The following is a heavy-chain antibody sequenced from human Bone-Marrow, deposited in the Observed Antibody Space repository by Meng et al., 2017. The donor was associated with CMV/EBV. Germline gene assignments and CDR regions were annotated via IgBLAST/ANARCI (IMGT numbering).Heavy chain of an antibody. Sequence: GEFLKIACAASAFTFSSYSMNWVRQAPGKGLEWVSSISSSSSYIYYADSVKGRFTISRDNAKNSLYLQMNSLRAEDTAVYYCARDSNHGSGSYYSPYYYYGMDVWGQGTTVTVSS. V-gene: IGHV3-21*01. J-gene: IGHJ6*02. CDR2: ISSSSSYI. D-gene: IGHD3-10*01. CDR1: AFTFSSYS. CDR3: ARDSNHGSGSYYSPYYYYGMDV.